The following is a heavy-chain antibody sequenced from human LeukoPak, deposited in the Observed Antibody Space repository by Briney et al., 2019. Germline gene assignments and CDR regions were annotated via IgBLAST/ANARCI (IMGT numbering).Heavy chain of an antibody. CDR2: ISQNGDS. CDR3: ARVWDYTVYYATSGDAFDI. D-gene: IGHD3-22*01. Sequence: PSETLSLTCGVSGGSLSFYYWSWIRQSPGKGLEWIAEISQNGDSNYNMSLKSRVTISVDTSKNQFSLKLSSVTDADTAVYYCARVWDYTVYYATSGDAFDIWGQGTMVTVSS. V-gene: IGHV4-34*01. CDR1: GGSLSFYY. J-gene: IGHJ3*02.